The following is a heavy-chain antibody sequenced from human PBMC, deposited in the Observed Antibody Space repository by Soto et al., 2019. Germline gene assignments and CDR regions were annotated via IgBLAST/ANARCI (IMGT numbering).Heavy chain of an antibody. CDR2: ISGSGGST. J-gene: IGHJ4*02. CDR3: TSRSRVWYFEY. V-gene: IGHV3-23*01. Sequence: EVQLLESGGGLVQPGGSLRLSCAASGFTFSSYAMSWVRQAPGKGLEWVSAISGSGGSTYYADSVKGRFTISRANSKNTLYRQMNTPRAEDTSVYYCTSRSRVWYFEYWGQGTLVNVSS. CDR1: GFTFSSYA. D-gene: IGHD3-16*01.